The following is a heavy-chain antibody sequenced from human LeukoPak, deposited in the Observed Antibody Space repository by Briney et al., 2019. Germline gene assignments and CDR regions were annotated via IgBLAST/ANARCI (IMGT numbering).Heavy chain of an antibody. CDR1: GGSISSYY. Sequence: PSETLSLTCTVSGGSISSYYWNWIRQPAGKGLEWIGRIYSSGSTNYNPSLKSRVTMSVDTSKNQFSLKLNSVTAADTAVYYCARSDSIIRWFDPWGQGTLVTVSS. D-gene: IGHD4-11*01. J-gene: IGHJ5*02. V-gene: IGHV4-4*07. CDR2: IYSSGST. CDR3: ARSDSIIRWFDP.